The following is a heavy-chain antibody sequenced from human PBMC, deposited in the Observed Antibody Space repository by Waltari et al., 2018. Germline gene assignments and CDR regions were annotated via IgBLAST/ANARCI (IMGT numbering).Heavy chain of an antibody. CDR2: IIPIFGRA. CDR3: ASTTLYCSGGSCYSSHGDY. Sequence: QVQLVQSGAEVKKPGSSVKVSCKASGGTFSSYAISWVRQAPGQGLEWMGGIIPIFGRANDAQRCQGRGTINTDESTSTAYMELRSLGSEDTAVYYCASTTLYCSGGSCYSSHGDYWGQGTLVTVSS. J-gene: IGHJ4*02. D-gene: IGHD2-15*01. V-gene: IGHV1-69*05. CDR1: GGTFSSYA.